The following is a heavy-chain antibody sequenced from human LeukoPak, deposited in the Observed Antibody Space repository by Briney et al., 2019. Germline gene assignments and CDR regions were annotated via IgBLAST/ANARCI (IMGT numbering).Heavy chain of an antibody. J-gene: IGHJ5*02. CDR2: IYYSGST. Sequence: SETLSLTCTVSGGSISSYYWSWIRQPPGKGLEWIGYIYYSGSTNYNPSLKSRVTISVDTSKNQFSLKLSSVTAADTAVYYCARADYFSSTRNWFDPWGQGTLVTVSS. D-gene: IGHD3-16*01. CDR3: ARADYFSSTRNWFDP. V-gene: IGHV4-59*01. CDR1: GGSISSYY.